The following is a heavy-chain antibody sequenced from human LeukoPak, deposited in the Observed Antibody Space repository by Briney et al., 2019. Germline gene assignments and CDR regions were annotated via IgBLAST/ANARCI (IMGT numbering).Heavy chain of an antibody. CDR3: AKARLMAAPFYYYGMDV. D-gene: IGHD5-24*01. CDR2: ISWNSGAK. CDR1: GFDFEDYA. J-gene: IGHJ6*02. V-gene: IGHV3-9*01. Sequence: GRSLRLSCAASGFDFEDYAIHWVRQVPGKGLEGFSGISWNSGAKAYADSVRGRFTISRDNAKNSLYLQMNSLRGEDTALYYCAKARLMAAPFYYYGMDVWGPGTTVTVSS.